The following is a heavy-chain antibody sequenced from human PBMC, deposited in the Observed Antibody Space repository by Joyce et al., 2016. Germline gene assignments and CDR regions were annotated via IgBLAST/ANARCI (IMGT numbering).Heavy chain of an antibody. J-gene: IGHJ3*01. CDR2: VYPGDSNT. Sequence: EVQLVQSGAEMKKPGESLKISCKGSGYIFTSHWIGWLRQKPGKGLEWMGIVYPGDSNTRYSPSFQGQVTISADKSSSTAYLQWSSLKASDTATYYCARPDGDFYFSENYSDDAFAVWGQGTMVTVS. V-gene: IGHV5-51*01. CDR1: GYIFTSHW. D-gene: IGHD3-10*01. CDR3: ARPDGDFYFSENYSDDAFAV.